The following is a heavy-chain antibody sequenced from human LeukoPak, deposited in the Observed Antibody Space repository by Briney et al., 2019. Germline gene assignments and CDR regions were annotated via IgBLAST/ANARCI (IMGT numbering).Heavy chain of an antibody. CDR3: ARDSYGSSGYYYVSDY. CDR2: ISYSSSAI. J-gene: IGHJ4*02. Sequence: GGSLRLSCAASGFTFSTYSMNWIRQAPGKGLEWVSYISYSSSAIYYADSVKGRFTISRDNAKNSLYLQMNSLRDEDTAVYYCARDSYGSSGYYYVSDYWGQGTLVTVSS. D-gene: IGHD3-22*01. CDR1: GFTFSTYS. V-gene: IGHV3-48*02.